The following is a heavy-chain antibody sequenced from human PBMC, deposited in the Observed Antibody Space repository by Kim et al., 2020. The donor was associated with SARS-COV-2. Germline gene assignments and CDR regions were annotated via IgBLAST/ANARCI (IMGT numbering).Heavy chain of an antibody. D-gene: IGHD3-9*01. CDR2: IYYSGST. Sequence: SETLSLTCTVSGGSISSSSYYWGWIRQPPGKGLEWIGSIYYSGSTYYNPSLKSRVTISVDTSKNQFSLKLSSVTAADTAVYYCATHSPLRYFDWLVFHYWGQGTLVTVSS. CDR1: GGSISSSSYY. V-gene: IGHV4-39*01. J-gene: IGHJ4*02. CDR3: ATHSPLRYFDWLVFHY.